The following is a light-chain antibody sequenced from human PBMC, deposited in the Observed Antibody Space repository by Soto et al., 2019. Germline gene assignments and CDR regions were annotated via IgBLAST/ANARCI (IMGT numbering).Light chain of an antibody. CDR2: VVS. CDR3: SSYSSGGTFV. CDR1: SSDVGGYNY. Sequence: QSALTQPASVSGSPGQSIAISCTGTSSDVGGYNYVSWHQQHPGKAPKVLISVVSNRPSGVSNRFSGSKSGNTASLTISGLQAEDEADYYCSSYSSGGTFVFGSGTK. V-gene: IGLV2-14*01. J-gene: IGLJ1*01.